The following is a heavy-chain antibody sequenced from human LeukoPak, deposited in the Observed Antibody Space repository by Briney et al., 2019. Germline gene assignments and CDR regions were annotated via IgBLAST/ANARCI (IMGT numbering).Heavy chain of an antibody. D-gene: IGHD6-6*01. J-gene: IGHJ3*02. Sequence: ASVKVSCKASGYTFTSYDINWVRQATGQGLEWMGWMNPNSGNTGYAQKFQGRVTITTDESTSTAYMELSSLRSEDTAVYYCARGLIAARPGDAFDIWGQGTMVTVSS. V-gene: IGHV1-8*01. CDR3: ARGLIAARPGDAFDI. CDR1: GYTFTSYD. CDR2: MNPNSGNT.